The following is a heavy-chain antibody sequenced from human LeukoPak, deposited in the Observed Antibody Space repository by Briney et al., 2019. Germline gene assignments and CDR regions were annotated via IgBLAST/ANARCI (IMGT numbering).Heavy chain of an antibody. CDR2: ISSSSSTI. CDR3: ARDCSSTSCYGGFDY. Sequence: GGSLRLSCAASGLTFSSYSMNWVRQAPGKGLEWVSYISSSSSTIYYADSVKGRFTISRDNAKNSLYLQMNSLRAEDTAVYYCARDCSSTSCYGGFDYWGQGTLVTVSS. J-gene: IGHJ4*02. D-gene: IGHD2-2*01. V-gene: IGHV3-48*01. CDR1: GLTFSSYS.